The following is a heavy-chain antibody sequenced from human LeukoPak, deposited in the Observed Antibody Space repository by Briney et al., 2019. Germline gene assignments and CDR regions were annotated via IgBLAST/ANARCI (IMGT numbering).Heavy chain of an antibody. CDR1: GFTFRTYT. Sequence: GGSLRLSCAASGFTFRTYTMHWVRQAPGKGLEWVAVISYDGSNKHYADSVKGRFTISRDNAKNSLFLQMNSLRAEDTAVYYCARVLSGTLTFDHWGQGTLVAVSS. D-gene: IGHD3-9*01. J-gene: IGHJ4*02. V-gene: IGHV3-30*07. CDR2: ISYDGSNK. CDR3: ARVLSGTLTFDH.